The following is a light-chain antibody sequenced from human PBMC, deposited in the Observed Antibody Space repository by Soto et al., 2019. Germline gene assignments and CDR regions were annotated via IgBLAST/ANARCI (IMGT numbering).Light chain of an antibody. CDR2: GAS. J-gene: IGKJ2*01. CDR1: QSVSSSY. Sequence: EIVVTQSPGTLSLSPGERATLSCRASQSVSSSYLAWYQQKPGQAPRLLIYGASSRDTGIPDRFSGSGSGTDFTLTISGLEPEDFAVYYCQQYGSSPRTFGQGTKLAIK. V-gene: IGKV3-20*01. CDR3: QQYGSSPRT.